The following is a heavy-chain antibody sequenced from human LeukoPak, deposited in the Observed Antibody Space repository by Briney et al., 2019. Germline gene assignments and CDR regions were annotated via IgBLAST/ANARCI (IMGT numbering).Heavy chain of an antibody. V-gene: IGHV3-9*01. Sequence: PGRSLRLSCAASGFTFDDYAMHWVRHAPGKGLEWVSGISWNSGSIGYADSVKGRFTISRDNAKNSLYLQMNSLRAEDTALYYCAKARGDYGGDDIDYWGQGTLVTVSS. J-gene: IGHJ4*02. D-gene: IGHD4-17*01. CDR1: GFTFDDYA. CDR2: ISWNSGSI. CDR3: AKARGDYGGDDIDY.